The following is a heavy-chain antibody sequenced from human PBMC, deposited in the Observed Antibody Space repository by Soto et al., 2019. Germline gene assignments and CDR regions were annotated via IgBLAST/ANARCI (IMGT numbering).Heavy chain of an antibody. CDR3: AEAHRHSWNDFDY. J-gene: IGHJ4*02. CDR1: GFTFSSYG. V-gene: IGHV3-30*18. CDR2: ISYDGSNK. D-gene: IGHD1-20*01. Sequence: GGSLRLSCAASGFTFSSYGMHWVRQAPGKGLEWVAVISYDGSNKYYADSVKGRFTISIDNSKNTLNLQMNILRTEDTAAYYCAEAHRHSWNDFDYWGEGTMVTVAS.